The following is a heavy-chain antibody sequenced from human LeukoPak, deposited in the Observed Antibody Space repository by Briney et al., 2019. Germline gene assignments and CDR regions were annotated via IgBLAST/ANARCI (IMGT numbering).Heavy chain of an antibody. D-gene: IGHD5-18*01. CDR1: GGSITNYY. V-gene: IGHV4-59*08. J-gene: IGHJ4*02. CDR2: IYYSGST. Sequence: VKPSETLSLTCTVSGGSITNYYWSWIRQPPGKGLEWIGYIYYSGSTNYNPSLKNRVTISVDTSKNQFSLKLSSVTAADTAVYYCARSRGYSYGTTFLDYWGQGTLVTVSS. CDR3: ARSRGYSYGTTFLDY.